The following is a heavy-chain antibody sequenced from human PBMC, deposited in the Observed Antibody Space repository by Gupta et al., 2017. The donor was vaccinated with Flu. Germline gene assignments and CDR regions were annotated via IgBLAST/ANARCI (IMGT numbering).Heavy chain of an antibody. D-gene: IGHD1-1*01. CDR2: ISSSGSTI. Sequence: EVQLVESGGGLVQPGGSLRLSCAASGFTFSSYEMNWVRQAPGKGLEWVSYISSSGSTIYYADSVKGRFTISRDNAKNSLYLQMNSLRAEDTAVYYCARDFAPYNWNDRGDFDYWGQGTLVTVSS. CDR1: GFTFSSYE. J-gene: IGHJ4*02. CDR3: ARDFAPYNWNDRGDFDY. V-gene: IGHV3-48*03.